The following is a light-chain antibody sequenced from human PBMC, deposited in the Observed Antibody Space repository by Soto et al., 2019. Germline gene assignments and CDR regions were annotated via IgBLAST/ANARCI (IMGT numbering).Light chain of an antibody. J-gene: IGKJ2*01. CDR2: GAS. CDR3: QQYADLPYT. Sequence: EIVLTQSPGTLSLYPGERATLSCMASQTLTTRFLAWYQQKPGQAPRLLIYGASSRATDIPDRFSGSGSGTAYTLTIIRLEPEDFAVYSCQQYADLPYTFGQRTTLEIK. V-gene: IGKV3-20*01. CDR1: QTLTTRF.